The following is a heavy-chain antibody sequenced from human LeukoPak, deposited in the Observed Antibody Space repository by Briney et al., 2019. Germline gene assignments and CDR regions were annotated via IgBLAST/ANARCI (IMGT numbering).Heavy chain of an antibody. J-gene: IGHJ4*02. CDR1: GFTFSSYG. D-gene: IGHD2-2*01. CDR3: AKVVYCSGNSCYSQVDY. Sequence: GGSLRLSCAASGFTFSSYGMHWVRQAPGKGLEWVAVIRYDRSNKYYADSVKGRFTISRDNSKNTLYLQMNSLRAEDTAVYYCAKVVYCSGNSCYSQVDYWGQGTLVTVSS. CDR2: IRYDRSNK. V-gene: IGHV3-30*02.